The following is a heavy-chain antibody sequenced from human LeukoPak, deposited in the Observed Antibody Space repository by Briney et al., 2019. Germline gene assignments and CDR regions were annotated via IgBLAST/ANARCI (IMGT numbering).Heavy chain of an antibody. CDR2: INHSGST. V-gene: IGHV4-34*01. J-gene: IGHJ5*02. Sequence: SETLSLTCAVYGGSFSGYYWSWIRQPPGKGLEWIGEINHSGSTNYNPSLKSRVTIPVDTSKNQFSSTLRQATAPDTAVNYCARYNFYGFYWFDPWGQGTLVTVSS. D-gene: IGHD3-10*01. CDR3: ARYNFYGFYWFDP. CDR1: GGSFSGYY.